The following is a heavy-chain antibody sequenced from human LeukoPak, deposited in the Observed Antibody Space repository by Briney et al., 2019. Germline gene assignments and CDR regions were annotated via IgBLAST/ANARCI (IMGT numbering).Heavy chain of an antibody. CDR1: GYTFTSYG. D-gene: IGHD3-3*01. CDR3: ARVGTSLYYDFWSGYYSYFDY. J-gene: IGHJ4*02. CDR2: ISAYNGNT. Sequence: ASVKVSCKASGYTFTSYGISWVRQAPGQGLEWMGWISAYNGNTNYAQKLQGRVTMTTDTSTSTAYMELRSLRSDDTAVYYCARVGTSLYYDFWSGYYSYFDYWGQGTLVTVSS. V-gene: IGHV1-18*01.